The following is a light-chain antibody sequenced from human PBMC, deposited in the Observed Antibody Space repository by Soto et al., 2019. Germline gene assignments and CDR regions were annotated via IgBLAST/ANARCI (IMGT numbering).Light chain of an antibody. CDR1: QSVNNN. J-gene: IGKJ4*01. V-gene: IGKV3-15*01. CDR3: QQYGSSPPELT. CDR2: GAS. Sequence: IVLTHYPGTLSVSPGARATLSCRASQSVNNNLAWYQQKLGQAPRVLIYGASTRATGIPARFTGSGSGTEFILTITSLQSEDFAVYYCQQYGSSPPELTFGGGTKVDIK.